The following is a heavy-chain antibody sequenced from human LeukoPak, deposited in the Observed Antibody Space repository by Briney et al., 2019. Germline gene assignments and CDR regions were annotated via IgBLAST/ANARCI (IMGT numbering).Heavy chain of an antibody. CDR3: ARSDYGDYPYAFDI. V-gene: IGHV3-7*01. CDR1: GFKFGDYV. D-gene: IGHD4-17*01. CDR2: IKQDGSEK. Sequence: GGSLRLSCTGSGFKFGDYVMSWVRQAPGKGLEWVANIKQDGSEKYYVGSVKGRFTISRDNAKNSLYLQMNSLRAEDTAVYYCARSDYGDYPYAFDIWGQGTMVTVSS. J-gene: IGHJ3*02.